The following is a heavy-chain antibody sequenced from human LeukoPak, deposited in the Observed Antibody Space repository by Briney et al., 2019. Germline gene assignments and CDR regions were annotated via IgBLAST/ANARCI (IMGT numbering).Heavy chain of an antibody. CDR1: GFTFNTYS. CDR2: IDSSGGYM. V-gene: IGHV3-21*06. CDR3: LRGDRRDY. J-gene: IGHJ4*02. Sequence: GGSLRLPCKASGFTFNTYSMNWARQAPGKGLEWVSSIDSSGGYMFYADSVKGRFIISRDNAKDSLYLQMNSLRVEDTAVYYCLRGDRRDYWGQGTLVTVSS.